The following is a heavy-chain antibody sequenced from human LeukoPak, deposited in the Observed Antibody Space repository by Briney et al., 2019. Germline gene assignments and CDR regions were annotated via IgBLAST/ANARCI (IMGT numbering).Heavy chain of an antibody. CDR3: ARDGQLSGGDFDY. J-gene: IGHJ4*02. CDR2: IGRSGSPI. CDR1: GFTFSDYY. Sequence: GGSLRLSCAASGFTFSDYYMSWIRQAPGKGLEWVSYIGRSGSPIFYADSVRGRFTISRDDAKNSLYLQMNSLRAEDTALYYCARDGQLSGGDFDYWGQGTPVTVSS. D-gene: IGHD2-21*01. V-gene: IGHV3-11*04.